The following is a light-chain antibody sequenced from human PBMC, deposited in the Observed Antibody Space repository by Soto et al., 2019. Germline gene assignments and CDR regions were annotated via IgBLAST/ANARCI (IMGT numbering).Light chain of an antibody. CDR1: QSISTS. CDR2: TAS. CDR3: LYYNSYSFS. V-gene: IGKV1-5*03. Sequence: DIHMTQTPSTLSASVGDRVTITCRASQSISTSLAWYQQKPGTAPKLLIYTASTLASGVPLRFSGSGSGTEFTLTINSLQPDDFATYYCLYYNSYSFSFGPGTTVDVK. J-gene: IGKJ3*01.